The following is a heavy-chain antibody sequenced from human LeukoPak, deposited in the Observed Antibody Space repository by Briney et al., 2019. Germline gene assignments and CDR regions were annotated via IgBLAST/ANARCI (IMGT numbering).Heavy chain of an antibody. CDR1: GYTFTDYH. J-gene: IGHJ4*02. D-gene: IGHD3-3*01. CDR3: ARDAGPAFGGAFDL. V-gene: IGHV1-2*02. Sequence: GASVKVSCMASGYTFTDYHIHWVRQAPGQGLEWLGWINPKKGDTGYSEGIEGRVTMPRDTSISTVYMELRSLTSDDAAVYYCARDAGPAFGGAFDLWGLGTLVTVSS. CDR2: INPKKGDT.